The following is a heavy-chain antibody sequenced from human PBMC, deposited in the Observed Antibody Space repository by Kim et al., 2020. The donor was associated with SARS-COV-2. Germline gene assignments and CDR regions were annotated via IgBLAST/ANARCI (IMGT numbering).Heavy chain of an antibody. D-gene: IGHD4-17*01. CDR2: IYYSGST. CDR1: GGSISSSSYY. V-gene: IGHV4-39*01. J-gene: IGHJ3*02. Sequence: SETLSLTCTVSGGSISSSSYYWGWIRQPPGKGLEWIGSIYYSGSTYYNPSLKSRVTISVDTSKNQFSLKLSSVTAADTAVYYCARTYGDYSAFDIWGQGTMVTVSS. CDR3: ARTYGDYSAFDI.